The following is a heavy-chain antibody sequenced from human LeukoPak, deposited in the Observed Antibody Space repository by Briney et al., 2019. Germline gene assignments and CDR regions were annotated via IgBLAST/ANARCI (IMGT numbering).Heavy chain of an antibody. CDR1: GFTFSSYA. CDR3: ASQGGLLWFGELSGGMDV. D-gene: IGHD3-10*01. V-gene: IGHV3-30-3*01. CDR2: ISYDGSNK. J-gene: IGHJ6*02. Sequence: GGSLRLSCAASGFTFSSYAMHWVRQAPGKGLEWVAVISYDGSNKYYADSVKGRFTISRDNSKNTLYLQMNSLRAEDTAVYYCASQGGLLWFGELSGGMDVWGQGTTVTVSS.